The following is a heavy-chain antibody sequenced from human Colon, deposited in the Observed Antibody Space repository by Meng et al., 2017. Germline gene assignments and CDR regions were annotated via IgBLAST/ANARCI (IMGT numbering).Heavy chain of an antibody. J-gene: IGHJ4*02. CDR3: STGRFD. CDR2: ITSNTYGCKE. D-gene: IGHD3-16*01. Sequence: LCLSSPASAFTFTPSCLSSLRPPPVLGLSWFVRITSNTYGCKEDNVAPVKGRFTISRDDSKNTLYLTMNSLKTEDTAMYYCSTGRFDWGQGTLVTVSS. V-gene: IGHV3-15*01. CDR1: AFTFTPSC.